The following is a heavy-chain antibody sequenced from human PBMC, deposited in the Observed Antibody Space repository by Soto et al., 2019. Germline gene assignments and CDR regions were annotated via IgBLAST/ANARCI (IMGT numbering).Heavy chain of an antibody. CDR1: VFTVSSYE. D-gene: IGHD2-2*01. Sequence: LGVFCAASVFTVSSYEMNCVRHPPGQWLEWVSYISSSGSTIYYADSVKGRFTTSRDNAKNSLYLQMNSLRAEDTAVYYCSSMIRRDDIVEVPPAPADA. J-gene: IGHJ3*01. V-gene: IGHV3-48*03. CDR3: SSMIRRDDIVEVPPAPADA. CDR2: ISSSGSTI.